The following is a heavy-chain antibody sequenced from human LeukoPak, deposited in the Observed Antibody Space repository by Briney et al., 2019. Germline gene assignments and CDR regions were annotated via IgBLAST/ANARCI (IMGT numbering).Heavy chain of an antibody. Sequence: GGSLRLSCAASGFTFSSYGMHWVRQAPGKGLEWVAFIRYDGSNKYYADSVKGRFTISRDNSKNTLSLQMNSLRAEDTAVYYCAKGDTGSYPIDYWGQGTLVTVSS. V-gene: IGHV3-30*02. D-gene: IGHD1-26*01. CDR1: GFTFSSYG. J-gene: IGHJ4*02. CDR2: IRYDGSNK. CDR3: AKGDTGSYPIDY.